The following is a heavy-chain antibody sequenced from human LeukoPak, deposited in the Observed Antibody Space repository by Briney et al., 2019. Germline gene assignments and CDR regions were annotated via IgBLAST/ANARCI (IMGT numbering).Heavy chain of an antibody. CDR3: ARGRSEWLLTHQTFDY. Sequence: PGGSLRLSCEASGFTFSSYSMNWVRQAPGKGLEWIGYIYYSGSTNYNPSLKSRVTISVDTSKNQFSLKLSSVTAADTAVYYCARGRSEWLLTHQTFDYWGQGTLVTVSS. D-gene: IGHD3-3*01. J-gene: IGHJ4*02. V-gene: IGHV4-59*01. CDR2: IYYSGST. CDR1: GFTFSSYS.